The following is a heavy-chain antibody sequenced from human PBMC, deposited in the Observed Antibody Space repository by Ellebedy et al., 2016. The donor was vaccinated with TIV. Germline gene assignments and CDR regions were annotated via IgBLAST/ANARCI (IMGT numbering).Heavy chain of an antibody. Sequence: SETLSLTCTVSRGSFTGYYWSWIRQPSGKGLEWIGYIFSGGSTNYNPSLQSRVTISLDTSKNQFSLTLSAVSAADTAVYYCAREYSYVGPTDYWGQGILVTVSS. V-gene: IGHV4-59*01. CDR2: IFSGGST. D-gene: IGHD5-18*01. CDR1: RGSFTGYY. CDR3: AREYSYVGPTDY. J-gene: IGHJ4*02.